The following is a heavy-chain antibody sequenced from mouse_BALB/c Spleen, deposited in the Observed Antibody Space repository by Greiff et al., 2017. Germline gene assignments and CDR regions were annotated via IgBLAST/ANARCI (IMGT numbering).Heavy chain of an antibody. Sequence: EVKLMESGGGLVQPGGSRKLSCAASGFTFSSFGMHWVRQAPEKGLEWVAYISSGSSTIYYADTVKGRFTISRDNPKNTLFLQMTSLRSEDTAMYYCAREDYDYDRLSWFAYWGQGTLVTVS. CDR3: AREDYDYDRLSWFAY. CDR2: ISSGSSTI. J-gene: IGHJ3*01. V-gene: IGHV5-17*02. D-gene: IGHD2-4*01. CDR1: GFTFSSFG.